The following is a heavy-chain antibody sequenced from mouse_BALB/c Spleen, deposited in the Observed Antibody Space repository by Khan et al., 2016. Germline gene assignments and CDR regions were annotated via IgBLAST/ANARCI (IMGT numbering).Heavy chain of an antibody. CDR2: INPDSRTI. CDR1: GFDFRRYW. CDR3: ARAGDYGYLAY. V-gene: IGHV4-1*02. Sequence: EVKLLESGGGLVQPGGSLKLSCAASGFDFRRYWMSWVRQAPGKGLEWIGEINPDSRTINYTPSLKDKFTISRDNAKNTLYLQMSKVRSEDTALYYCARAGDYGYLAYWGQGTLVSVSA. D-gene: IGHD2-4*01. J-gene: IGHJ3*01.